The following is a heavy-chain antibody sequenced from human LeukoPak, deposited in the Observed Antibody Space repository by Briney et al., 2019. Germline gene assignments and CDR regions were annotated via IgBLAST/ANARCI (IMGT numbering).Heavy chain of an antibody. CDR3: ARDFREAASGTFDY. J-gene: IGHJ4*02. D-gene: IGHD6-13*01. Sequence: PSETLSLTCTVSGGSISSSSYYWGWIRQPPGKGLEWIGSIYYSGSTYYNPSLKSRVTISVDTSKNQFSLKLSSVTAADTAVYYCARDFREAASGTFDYWGQGTLVTVSS. CDR2: IYYSGST. CDR1: GGSISSSSYY. V-gene: IGHV4-39*07.